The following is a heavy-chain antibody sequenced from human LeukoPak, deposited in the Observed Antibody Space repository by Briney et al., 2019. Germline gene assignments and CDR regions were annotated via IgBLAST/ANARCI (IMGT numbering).Heavy chain of an antibody. J-gene: IGHJ3*02. CDR3: ASTPLSDLDI. CDR1: GVSITDYY. CDR2: IYCKGYT. Sequence: SETLSLTCSVTGVSITDYYWSWIRQPPGKGLEWIGYIYCKGYTNYSPSLKSRVTISMDTSKSQFSLKLRSVTAADTAVYYCASTPLSDLDIWGQGTMVIVSS. V-gene: IGHV4-59*01.